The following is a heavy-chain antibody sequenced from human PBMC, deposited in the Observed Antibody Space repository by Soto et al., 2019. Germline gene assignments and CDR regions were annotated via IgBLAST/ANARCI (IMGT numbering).Heavy chain of an antibody. CDR1: GFTFTSYA. CDR3: AKGDTTMITDYYTMDV. J-gene: IGHJ6*02. CDR2: ISGSGGSE. Sequence: SGGSLRLSCAVSGFTFTSYAMTWVRQARGKGLEWVSAISGSGGSEFYADSVKGRFTISRDNSKNTLYLQMKSLRAEDTALYYCAKGDTTMITDYYTMDVWGQGTTVTVSS. D-gene: IGHD5-18*01. V-gene: IGHV3-23*01.